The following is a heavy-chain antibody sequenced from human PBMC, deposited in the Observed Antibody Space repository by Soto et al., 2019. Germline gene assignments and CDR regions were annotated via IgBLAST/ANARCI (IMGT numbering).Heavy chain of an antibody. V-gene: IGHV1-46*03. Sequence: QVQLVQSGAEVKKPGASVKVSCKASGYTFTSYYMHWVRQAPGQGLEWMGIINPSGGSTSYAQKYKGRVTMTRDTSTSTVYMGLSSLRSEDTAVYYCGRVYPSATRYGYVGNNWFDPWGQGTLVTVSS. J-gene: IGHJ5*02. CDR3: GRVYPSATRYGYVGNNWFDP. CDR1: GYTFTSYY. D-gene: IGHD5-18*01. CDR2: INPSGGST.